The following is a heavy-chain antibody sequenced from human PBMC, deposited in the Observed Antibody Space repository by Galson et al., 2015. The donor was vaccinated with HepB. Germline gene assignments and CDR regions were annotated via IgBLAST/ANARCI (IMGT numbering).Heavy chain of an antibody. Sequence: SLRLSCAASGFTFTRYAMTWVRQAPGKGLEWVSSITSSGGNTYYTDAVKGRFTISRDNSKNKLSLQLNSLRVEDTAVYYCAKDGIMVANNPYHFHYWGQGTLVTVSS. V-gene: IGHV3-23*01. CDR3: AKDGIMVANNPYHFHY. CDR1: GFTFTRYA. J-gene: IGHJ4*02. D-gene: IGHD2-15*01. CDR2: ITSSGGNT.